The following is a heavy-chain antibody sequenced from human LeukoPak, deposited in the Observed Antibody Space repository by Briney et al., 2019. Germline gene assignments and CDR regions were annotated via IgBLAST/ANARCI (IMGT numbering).Heavy chain of an antibody. CDR1: GFTFSSYA. Sequence: GGSLRLSCAASGFTFSSYAMSWVRQAPGKGLEWVSGISTSGGSTAYADSVKGRFTISRDNPRNTLYMQMNSLRAEDTALYYCAVMHPYYDGSGYWVQWGQGTLVTVSS. CDR2: ISTSGGST. J-gene: IGHJ4*02. CDR3: AVMHPYYDGSGYWVQ. V-gene: IGHV3-23*01. D-gene: IGHD3-22*01.